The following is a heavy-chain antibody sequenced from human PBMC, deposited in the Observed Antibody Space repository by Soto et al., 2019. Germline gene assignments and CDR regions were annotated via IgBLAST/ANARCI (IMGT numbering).Heavy chain of an antibody. CDR3: GSDKITGILDY. J-gene: IGHJ4*02. CDR1: GGTFSSYA. D-gene: IGHD1-20*01. V-gene: IGHV1-69*05. Sequence: SVKVSCKASGGTFSSYAISWVRQAPGQGLEWMGGIIPIFGTANYAQKFQGRVTITRDTSASKAYMELSSLRSEDTAVCYCGSDKITGILDYWAQRTPDTVSS. CDR2: IIPIFGTA.